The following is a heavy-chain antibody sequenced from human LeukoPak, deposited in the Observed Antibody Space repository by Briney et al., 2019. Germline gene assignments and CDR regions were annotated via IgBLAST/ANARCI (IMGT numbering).Heavy chain of an antibody. V-gene: IGHV4-34*01. J-gene: IGHJ4*02. CDR2: INHSGST. Sequence: SETLSLTCAVYGGSFSGYYWSWIRQPPGKGLEWIGEINHSGSTNYNPSLKSRVTISVDTSKNQFSLKLSSVTAADTAVYYCARVAYSSGYYFAHSLRQSYFDYWGQGTLVTVSS. CDR1: GGSFSGYY. D-gene: IGHD3-22*01. CDR3: ARVAYSSGYYFAHSLRQSYFDY.